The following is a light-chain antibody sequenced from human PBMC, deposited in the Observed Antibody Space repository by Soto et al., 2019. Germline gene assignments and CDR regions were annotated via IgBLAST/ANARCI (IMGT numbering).Light chain of an antibody. J-gene: IGLJ3*02. Sequence: QLVLTQSPSASASLGASVKLTCTLSSGHSSYAIAWHQQQPGKGPRYLMKVNSDGSHSKGDGIPDRFSGSSSGAERYLTISSLQSEDEADYYCQTWGTGIRVFGGGTKLTVL. CDR3: QTWGTGIRV. CDR2: VNSDGSH. V-gene: IGLV4-69*01. CDR1: SGHSSYA.